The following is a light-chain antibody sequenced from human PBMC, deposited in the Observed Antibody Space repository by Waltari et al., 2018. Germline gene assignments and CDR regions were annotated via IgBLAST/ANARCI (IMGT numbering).Light chain of an antibody. CDR3: CSYAGSSTFYV. CDR2: EGS. J-gene: IGLJ1*01. V-gene: IGLV2-23*01. Sequence: QSALTQPASVSGSPGQSITISCTGTSRDVGSYNLFSWYQQYPGKAPKLMIYEGSKRPSGVSNRFSGSKSGNTASLTISGLQAEDEADYYCCSYAGSSTFYVFGTGTKVTVL. CDR1: SRDVGSYNL.